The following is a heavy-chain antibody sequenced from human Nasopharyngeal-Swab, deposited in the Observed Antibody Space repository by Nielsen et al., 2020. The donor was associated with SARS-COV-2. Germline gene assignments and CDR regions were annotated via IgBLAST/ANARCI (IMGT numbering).Heavy chain of an antibody. V-gene: IGHV4-39*01. Sequence: VRQMPGKGLEWIGSIYYSGSTYYNPSHKSRVTISVDTSKNQFSLKLSSVTAADTAVYYCARLYDSSTKLDYWGQGTLVTVSS. CDR3: ARLYDSSTKLDY. CDR2: IYYSGST. J-gene: IGHJ4*02. D-gene: IGHD3-22*01.